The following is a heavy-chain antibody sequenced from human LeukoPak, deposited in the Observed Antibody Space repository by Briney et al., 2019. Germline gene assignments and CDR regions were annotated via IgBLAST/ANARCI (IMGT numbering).Heavy chain of an antibody. J-gene: IGHJ4*02. CDR1: GGSLNRYY. CDR3: ARRSSAGTGNGPFDY. Sequence: PSETLSLTCTVSGGSLNRYYWSWIRQPPGKGLEWIGYIYYSGSTNCNPSLKSRVSMSVDTSKNQFSLKLSSVTAADTAVYYCARRSSAGTGNGPFDYWGQGTLVTVSS. D-gene: IGHD6-19*01. V-gene: IGHV4-59*08. CDR2: IYYSGST.